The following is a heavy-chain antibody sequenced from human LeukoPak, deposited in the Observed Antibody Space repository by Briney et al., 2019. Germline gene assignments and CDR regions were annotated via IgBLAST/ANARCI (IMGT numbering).Heavy chain of an antibody. J-gene: IGHJ6*02. CDR3: ARAGYCSSTSCDYYYYYYGMDV. CDR2: INHSVST. CDR1: GGSFSGYY. D-gene: IGHD2-2*01. V-gene: IGHV4-34*01. Sequence: SETMSLTCAVYGGSFSGYYWSWIRQPPGKGLEWTGEINHSVSTNYNPSLKSRVTISVDTSKNQFSLKLSSVTAADTAVYYCARAGYCSSTSCDYYYYYYGMDVWGQGTTVTVSS.